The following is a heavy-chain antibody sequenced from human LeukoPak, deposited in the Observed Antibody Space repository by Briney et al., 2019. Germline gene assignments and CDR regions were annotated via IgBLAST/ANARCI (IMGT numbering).Heavy chain of an antibody. CDR3: AKDKVAGITAEFDY. D-gene: IGHD6-19*01. J-gene: IGHJ4*02. CDR1: GFTFDDYA. V-gene: IGHV3-9*03. Sequence: GRSLRLSCAASGFTFDDYAMHWVRQAPGKGLEWVSGISWNSGSIGYADAVKGRFTIYRDNAKNYLYLQMNSLRAEEMAFYYCAKDKVAGITAEFDYWGQGTLVTVSS. CDR2: ISWNSGSI.